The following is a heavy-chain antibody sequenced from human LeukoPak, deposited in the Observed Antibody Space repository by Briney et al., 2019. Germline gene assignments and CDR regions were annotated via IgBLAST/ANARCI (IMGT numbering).Heavy chain of an antibody. J-gene: IGHJ6*02. CDR2: MNPNSGNT. V-gene: IGHV1-8*01. CDR3: ARDYGSGSYWFPDYYYYGMDV. Sequence: ASVKVSCKASGYTFTSCDINWVRQATGQGLEWMGWMNPNSGNTGYAQKFQGRVTMTRNTSISTAYMELSSLRSEDTAVYYCARDYGSGSYWFPDYYYYGMDVWGQGTTVTVSS. CDR1: GYTFTSCD. D-gene: IGHD3-10*01.